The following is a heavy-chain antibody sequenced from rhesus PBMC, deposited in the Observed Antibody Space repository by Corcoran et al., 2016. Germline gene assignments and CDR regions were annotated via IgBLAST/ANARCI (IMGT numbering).Heavy chain of an antibody. J-gene: IGHJ4*01. CDR2: VDPEDGEA. Sequence: EVQLVQSGAEVKKPGASVKISCKASGYTFTDYYLHWVRQAPGKGLEWMGRVDPEDGEAIHARKFRARVTITADTSTDTAYMELSSLRSEDTAVYYCATDGESYWYGYFDYWGQGVLVTVSS. D-gene: IGHD2-21*01. CDR1: GYTFTDYY. V-gene: IGHV1-111*02. CDR3: ATDGESYWYGYFDY.